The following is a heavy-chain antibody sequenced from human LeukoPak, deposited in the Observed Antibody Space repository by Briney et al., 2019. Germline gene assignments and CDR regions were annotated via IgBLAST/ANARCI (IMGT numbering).Heavy chain of an antibody. V-gene: IGHV3-21*01. D-gene: IGHD3-9*01. CDR2: VSSSSSYI. CDR1: GFTFSSYS. CDR3: ARDTYYDILTGPSRLDV. J-gene: IGHJ6*04. Sequence: GGSLRLSCAASGFTFSSYSMNWVRQAPGKGLEWVSSVSSSSSYIYYADSVKGRFTISRDNAKNSLYLQMNSLRAEDTAVYYCARDTYYDILTGPSRLDVWGKGTTVTVSS.